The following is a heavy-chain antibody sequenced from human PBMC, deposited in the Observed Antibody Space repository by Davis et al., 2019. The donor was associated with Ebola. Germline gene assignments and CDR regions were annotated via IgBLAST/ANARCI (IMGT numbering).Heavy chain of an antibody. V-gene: IGHV4-59*01. CDR1: GGSISGYY. J-gene: IGHJ6*04. D-gene: IGHD3-3*01. CDR3: ARSNTIFGVVIMGGYYYYGMDV. Sequence: SETLSLTCNVSGGSISGYYWNWIRQPPGKGLEWIGYIYFSGGTNYNPSLKSRATMSVDTSKTQFSLRLTSVTAADTAVYYCARSNTIFGVVIMGGYYYYGMDVWGKGTTVTVSS. CDR2: IYFSGGT.